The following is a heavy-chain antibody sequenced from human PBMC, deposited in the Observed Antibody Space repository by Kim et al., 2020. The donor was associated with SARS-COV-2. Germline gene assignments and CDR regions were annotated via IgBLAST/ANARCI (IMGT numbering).Heavy chain of an antibody. D-gene: IGHD6-19*01. V-gene: IGHV3-9*01. CDR1: GFTFDDYA. CDR2: ISWNSGSI. Sequence: GGSLRLSCAASGFTFDDYAMHWVRQAPGKGLEWVSGISWNSGSIGYADSVKGRFTISRDNAKNSLYLQMNSLRAEDTALYYCAKDYSRNIAVAGTRFDPWGQGTLVTVSS. J-gene: IGHJ5*02. CDR3: AKDYSRNIAVAGTRFDP.